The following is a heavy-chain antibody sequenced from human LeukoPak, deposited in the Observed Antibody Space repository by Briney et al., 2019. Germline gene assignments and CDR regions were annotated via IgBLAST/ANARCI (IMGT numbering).Heavy chain of an antibody. Sequence: SETLSLTCTVSGGSISSGGYYWSWIRQHPGRGLEWIGYIYYSGSTYYNPSLKSRATISVDTSKNQFSLKLSSVTAADTAVYYCARGQGYCSSTSCYWLRWFEPWGQGTLVTVPS. D-gene: IGHD2-2*01. CDR2: IYYSGST. V-gene: IGHV4-31*03. CDR1: GGSISSGGYY. J-gene: IGHJ5*02. CDR3: ARGQGYCSSTSCYWLRWFEP.